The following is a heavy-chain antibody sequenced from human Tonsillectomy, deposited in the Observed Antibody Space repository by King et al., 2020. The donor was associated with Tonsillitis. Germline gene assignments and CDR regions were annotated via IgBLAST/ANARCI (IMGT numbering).Heavy chain of an antibody. V-gene: IGHV3-7*03. CDR2: IEQDAADR. CDR1: EFTFSNYW. Sequence: VQLVESGGGLVQPGGSMRLSCATSEFTFSNYWMTWVRQAPGKGLEWVANIEQDAADRQYVDYVKGRFTISRDNAKKSLYLQMNSLTVEDTAVYYCAREEGPSGSSAFDLWGQGTMVTVSS. D-gene: IGHD3-22*01. CDR3: AREEGPSGSSAFDL. J-gene: IGHJ3*01.